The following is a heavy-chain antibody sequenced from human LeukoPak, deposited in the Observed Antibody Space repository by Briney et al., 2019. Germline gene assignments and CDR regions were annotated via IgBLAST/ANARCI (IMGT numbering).Heavy chain of an antibody. D-gene: IGHD5-12*01. CDR3: ARGDSGYDYGFDN. Sequence: SVKLSCKASGGTFSSHAISWVRQAPGQGLEWVGGIIPIFGTTNYAQKFQGRVTITTDESTSTGYMELRSLRSDDTAVYYCARGDSGYDYGFDNWGQGTLVTVSS. CDR1: GGTFSSHA. V-gene: IGHV1-69*05. J-gene: IGHJ4*02. CDR2: IIPIFGTT.